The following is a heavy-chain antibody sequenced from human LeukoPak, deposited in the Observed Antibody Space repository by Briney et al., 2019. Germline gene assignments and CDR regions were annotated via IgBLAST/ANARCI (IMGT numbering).Heavy chain of an antibody. Sequence: GASVKVSCKASGGTFSSYAISWVRQAPGQGLEWMGRIIPIFGTANYAQKFQGRVTITTDESTSTAYMELSSLRSEDTAVYYCARDRPEEWELFTGGLRLDYWGQGTLVTVSS. CDR2: IIPIFGTA. D-gene: IGHD1-26*01. J-gene: IGHJ4*02. CDR3: ARDRPEEWELFTGGLRLDY. V-gene: IGHV1-69*05. CDR1: GGTFSSYA.